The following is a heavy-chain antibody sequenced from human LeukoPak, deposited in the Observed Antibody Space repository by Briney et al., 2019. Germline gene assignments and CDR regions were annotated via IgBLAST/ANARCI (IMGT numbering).Heavy chain of an antibody. CDR2: INYSGST. CDR3: ARYVVYGSGKYYFDY. D-gene: IGHD3-10*01. J-gene: IGHJ4*02. Sequence: SETLSLTCTVSGGSVSSTTYFWSWIRQPPGQGLERIASINYSGSTYYNPSLKSRVTISVDTSENQFSLKLSPVTAADTAVYYCARYVVYGSGKYYFDYWGQGTLVTVSS. V-gene: IGHV4-39*01. CDR1: GGSVSSTTYF.